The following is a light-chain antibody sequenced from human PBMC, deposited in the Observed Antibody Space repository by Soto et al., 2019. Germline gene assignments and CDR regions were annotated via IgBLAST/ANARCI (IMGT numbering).Light chain of an antibody. CDR1: SSNIGAGYD. CDR2: GTT. V-gene: IGLV1-40*01. Sequence: QSVLTQPPSVSGAPGQRFTISCTLISSNIGAGYDVHWYQQLPGTAPKLIIYGTTNRPSGVPDRFSGSKSGTSASLAITGLQAEDEADYYCQSYDGTLSGSYVFGVGTKVTVL. CDR3: QSYDGTLSGSYV. J-gene: IGLJ1*01.